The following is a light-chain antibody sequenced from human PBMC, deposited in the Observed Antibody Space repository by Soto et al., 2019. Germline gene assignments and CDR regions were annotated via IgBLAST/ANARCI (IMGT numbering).Light chain of an antibody. CDR1: QSISDS. CDR2: DAS. J-gene: IGKJ1*01. Sequence: DIQMTQSPSRLSAFVGDRVTITCRASQSISDSLAWYQKRPGKAPSLLIYDASTLESGVPSRFSGSGSGTEFTLTISRLQPDDFATYYCQQFRDCWAFGQGTKVEVK. V-gene: IGKV1-5*01. CDR3: QQFRDCWA.